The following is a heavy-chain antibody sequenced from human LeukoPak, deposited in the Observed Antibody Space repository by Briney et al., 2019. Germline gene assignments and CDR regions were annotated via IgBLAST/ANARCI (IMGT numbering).Heavy chain of an antibody. D-gene: IGHD6-13*01. V-gene: IGHV4-31*03. Sequence: PSQTLSLTCTVSGGSISSGGYYWSWIRQHPGKGLEWIGYIYYTGSTYYNPSLKSRVTMSVDTSKNQFSLKLSSVTAADTAVYYCARSRETAAGELDYWGQGTLVTVSS. CDR1: GGSISSGGYY. CDR3: ARSRETAAGELDY. J-gene: IGHJ4*02. CDR2: IYYTGST.